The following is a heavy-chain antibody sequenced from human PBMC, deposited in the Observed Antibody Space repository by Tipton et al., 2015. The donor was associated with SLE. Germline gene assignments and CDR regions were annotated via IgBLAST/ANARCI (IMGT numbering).Heavy chain of an antibody. CDR1: GGSFSGYY. D-gene: IGHD3-10*01. V-gene: IGHV4-34*01. J-gene: IGHJ3*02. CDR3: ARVRGGSGAFDI. Sequence: TLSLTCAVYGGSFSGYYWSXXXQPPXKGLEWIGEINHSGSTNYNPSLKSRVTISVDTSKNQFSLKLSSVTAADTAVYYCARVRGGSGAFDIWGQGTMVTVSS. CDR2: INHSGST.